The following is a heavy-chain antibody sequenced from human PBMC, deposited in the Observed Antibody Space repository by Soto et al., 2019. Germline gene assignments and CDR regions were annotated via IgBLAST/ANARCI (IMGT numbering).Heavy chain of an antibody. CDR1: GGSISSSSYY. D-gene: IGHD3-22*01. CDR2: IYYSGST. V-gene: IGHV4-39*01. Sequence: PSETLSLTCTVSGGSISSSSYYWGWIRQPPGTGMEWIGRIYYSGSTYYNPSLKSRATISVDTSKNQLPLKLSSVTAADTAVYYCATGERTYYYDRSGSEYYFDYWGQGTLVT. J-gene: IGHJ4*02. CDR3: ATGERTYYYDRSGSEYYFDY.